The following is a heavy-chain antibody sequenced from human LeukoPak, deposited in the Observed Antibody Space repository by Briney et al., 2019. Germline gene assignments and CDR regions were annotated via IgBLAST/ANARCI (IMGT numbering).Heavy chain of an antibody. J-gene: IGHJ4*02. D-gene: IGHD1-26*01. CDR2: IYYSGST. CDR1: GVSFSSTSYY. Sequence: SETLSLTCTVSGVSFSSTSYYWGWIRQPPGKGLEWIGYIYYSGSTNYNPSLKSRVTISVDTSKNQFSLKLSSVTAADTAVYYCARVVGAIRDWGQGTLVTVSS. V-gene: IGHV4-61*01. CDR3: ARVVGAIRD.